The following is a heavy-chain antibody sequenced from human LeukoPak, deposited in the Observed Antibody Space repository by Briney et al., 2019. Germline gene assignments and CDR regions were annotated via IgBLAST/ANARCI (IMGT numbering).Heavy chain of an antibody. CDR2: IIPILGTA. V-gene: IGHV1-69*06. D-gene: IGHD3-10*01. CDR1: GGTFSSYA. Sequence: ASVKVSCKASGGTFSSYAISWVRQAPGQGLEWMGGIIPILGTANYAQKFQGRVTITADKSTSTAYMELSSLRSEDTAVYYCATREGSGSYYKAHPFDYWGQGTLVTVSS. CDR3: ATREGSGSYYKAHPFDY. J-gene: IGHJ4*02.